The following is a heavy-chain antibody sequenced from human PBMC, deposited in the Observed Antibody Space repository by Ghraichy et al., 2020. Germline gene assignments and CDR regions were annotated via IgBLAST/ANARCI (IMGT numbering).Heavy chain of an antibody. CDR3: ARGPIQLWPRVPQSAPDY. J-gene: IGHJ4*02. V-gene: IGHV3-48*02. D-gene: IGHD5-18*01. CDR1: GFTFSSYS. Sequence: GGSLRLSCAASGFTFSSYSMNWVRQAPGKGLEWVSYISSSSSTIYYADSVKGRFTISRDNAKNSLYLQMNSLRDEDTAVYYCARGPIQLWPRVPQSAPDYWGQGTLVTVSS. CDR2: ISSSSSTI.